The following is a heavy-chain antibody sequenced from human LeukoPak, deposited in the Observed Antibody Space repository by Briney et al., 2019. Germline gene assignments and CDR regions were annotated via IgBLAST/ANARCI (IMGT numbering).Heavy chain of an antibody. CDR2: INPNSGGT. CDR1: GYTFTGYY. D-gene: IGHD3-22*01. V-gene: IGHV1-2*02. J-gene: IGHJ4*02. CDR3: ARGIHPGKLYYDSSRYDY. Sequence: ASVTVSCKASGYTFTGYYMHWVRQAPGQGLEWMGWINPNSGGTNYAQKFQGRVTMTRDTSISTAYMELSRLRSDDTAVYYCARGIHPGKLYYDSSRYDYWGQGTLVTVSS.